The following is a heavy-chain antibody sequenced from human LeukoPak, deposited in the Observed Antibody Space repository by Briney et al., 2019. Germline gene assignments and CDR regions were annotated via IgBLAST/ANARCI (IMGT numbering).Heavy chain of an antibody. V-gene: IGHV3-48*03. Sequence: GGSLRLSCAASGFTFSSSEMNWVRQAPGKGLEWVSYISSSGSSIHYADSVKGGFTISKDTAKNSLYLQMNSLRAEDTAVYYCARAGKGFDYWGQGTLVTVSS. CDR2: ISSSGSSI. CDR3: ARAGKGFDY. J-gene: IGHJ4*02. CDR1: GFTFSSSE.